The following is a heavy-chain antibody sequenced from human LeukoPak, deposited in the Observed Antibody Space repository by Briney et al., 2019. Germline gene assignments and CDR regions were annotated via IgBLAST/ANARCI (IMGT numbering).Heavy chain of an antibody. D-gene: IGHD5-24*01. Sequence: GGSLRLSCEASGFTFSSYAMHWVRQAPGKGLEWVALISYDGTNKYYADSVKGRFTISRDNSKNTLYLQMNSLRAEDTTVYYCARDGRDGYNYFDYWGQGTLVTVSS. V-gene: IGHV3-30*04. CDR1: GFTFSSYA. CDR2: ISYDGTNK. CDR3: ARDGRDGYNYFDY. J-gene: IGHJ4*02.